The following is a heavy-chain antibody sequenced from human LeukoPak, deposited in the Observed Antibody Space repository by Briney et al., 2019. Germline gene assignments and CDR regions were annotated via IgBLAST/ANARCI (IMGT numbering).Heavy chain of an antibody. CDR1: GFTFNNYG. CDR3: AKPYSSGWSPYYHYYMDV. V-gene: IGHV3-23*01. J-gene: IGHJ6*03. Sequence: GGSLRLSCSASGFTFNNYGMSWVRQAPGKGLEWVSSVSDSGTSTYYADSVKGRFTISRDNSKNTLYLQMSTLRAEDTAVYFCAKPYSSGWSPYYHYYMDVWGTGTTVTVSS. CDR2: VSDSGTST. D-gene: IGHD6-19*01.